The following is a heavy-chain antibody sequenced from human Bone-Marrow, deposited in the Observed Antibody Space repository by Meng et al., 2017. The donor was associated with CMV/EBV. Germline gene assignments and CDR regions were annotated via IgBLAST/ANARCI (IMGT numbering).Heavy chain of an antibody. V-gene: IGHV3-66*02. CDR2: IYSGGNT. Sequence: GESLKISCAASGFTLSSYWMSWVRQAPGKGLEWVSVIYSGGNTYYADSVKGRFTISRDTSKNTLYLQMNSLRAEDTAVYFCARGSTPVEGSSSVVEDYWGQGTLVTVSS. J-gene: IGHJ4*02. D-gene: IGHD6-13*01. CDR3: ARGSTPVEGSSSVVEDY. CDR1: GFTLSSYW.